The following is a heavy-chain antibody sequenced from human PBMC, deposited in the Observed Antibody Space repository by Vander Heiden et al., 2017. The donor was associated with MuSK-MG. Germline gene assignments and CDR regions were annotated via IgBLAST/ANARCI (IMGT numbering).Heavy chain of an antibody. V-gene: IGHV4-38-2*02. J-gene: IGHJ5*02. CDR1: GYSISSGYY. D-gene: IGHD3-10*01. Sequence: QVQLQESGPGLVKPSETLSLTCTVSGYSISSGYYWGWIRQPPGKGLEWIGSIYHSGSTYYNPSLKSRVTISVDTSKNQFSLKLSSVTAADTAVYYCARVYGFGELLSWFDPWGQGTLVTVSS. CDR2: IYHSGST. CDR3: ARVYGFGELLSWFDP.